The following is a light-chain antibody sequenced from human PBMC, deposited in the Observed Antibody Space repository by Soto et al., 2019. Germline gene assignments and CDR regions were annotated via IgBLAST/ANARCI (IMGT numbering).Light chain of an antibody. Sequence: DIQMTQSPSTLSASVGDRVTITCRASQTIDSWLAWYQQRPGKPPNLLIYKASTLASGVPSRFSGSGSGTDFTLTISSLQPEDFATYYCQQLNSYPLTFGGGTKVDIK. CDR3: QQLNSYPLT. CDR1: QTIDSW. V-gene: IGKV1-5*03. CDR2: KAS. J-gene: IGKJ4*01.